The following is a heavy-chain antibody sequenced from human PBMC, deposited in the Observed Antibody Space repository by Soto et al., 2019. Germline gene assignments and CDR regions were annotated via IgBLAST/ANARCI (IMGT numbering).Heavy chain of an antibody. Sequence: PGGSLRLSCAASGFTFSSYWMHWVRQAPGKGLVWVSRINSDGSSTSYADSVKGRFTISRDNAKNTLYLQMNSLRAEDTAVYYCASTHLSVYDYDPDVHFDYWGQGTLVTVSS. V-gene: IGHV3-74*01. CDR3: ASTHLSVYDYDPDVHFDY. D-gene: IGHD5-12*01. J-gene: IGHJ4*02. CDR1: GFTFSSYW. CDR2: INSDGSST.